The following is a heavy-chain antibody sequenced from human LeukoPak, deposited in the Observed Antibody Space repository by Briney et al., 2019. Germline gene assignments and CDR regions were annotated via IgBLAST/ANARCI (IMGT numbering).Heavy chain of an antibody. CDR2: IYHSGST. CDR3: ARASPPDCTDGVCSAYNIDY. CDR1: GYFISSGYY. Sequence: KASETVSLTCTVSGYFISSGYYWGWIRQPPGKGLEWIGSIYHSGSTYYNPSLKSRVTISVDTSKNQFSLKLSSVTAADTAVYYCARASPPDCTDGVCSAYNIDYWGQGTLVTVSS. D-gene: IGHD2-8*01. V-gene: IGHV4-38-2*02. J-gene: IGHJ4*02.